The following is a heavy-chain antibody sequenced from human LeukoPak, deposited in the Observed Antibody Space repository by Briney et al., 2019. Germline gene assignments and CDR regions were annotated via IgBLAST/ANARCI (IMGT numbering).Heavy chain of an antibody. Sequence: GESLKISCKGSGYSFTNYWIGWVRQMPGKGLEWMGIIYPGDSDTRYSPSFQGQATISADKSINTAYLQWNSLKASDTAMYYCARPVDSSHTWYYFDYWGQGTLVTVSS. V-gene: IGHV5-51*01. D-gene: IGHD4-11*01. CDR1: GYSFTNYW. CDR2: IYPGDSDT. CDR3: ARPVDSSHTWYYFDY. J-gene: IGHJ4*02.